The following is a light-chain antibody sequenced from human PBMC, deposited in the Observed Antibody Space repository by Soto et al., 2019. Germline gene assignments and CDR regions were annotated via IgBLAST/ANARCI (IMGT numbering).Light chain of an antibody. J-gene: IGLJ1*01. V-gene: IGLV2-14*01. CDR3: SSYTSSSSYV. CDR2: EVS. Sequence: QLVLTQPASVSGSPGQSITISCTGTSSDVGGYNYVSWYQQHPGKAPKLIIYEVSNRPSGVSNRFSGSKSGNTASLTISGLQAEDESDYYCSSYTSSSSYVFGTGTKVTVL. CDR1: SSDVGGYNY.